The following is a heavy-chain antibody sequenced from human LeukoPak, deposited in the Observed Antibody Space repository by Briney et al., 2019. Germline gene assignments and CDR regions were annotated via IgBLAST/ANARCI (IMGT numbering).Heavy chain of an antibody. CDR1: GYTFTGYY. CDR3: ATRRYYDSSGYLDLDY. Sequence: GASVKVSCKASGYTFTGYYMHWVRQAPGQGLEWMGWINPNSGGTNYAQKFQGRVTMTRDTSISTAYMELSRLRSDDTAVYYCATRRYYDSSGYLDLDYWGQGTLVTVSS. J-gene: IGHJ4*02. D-gene: IGHD3-22*01. CDR2: INPNSGGT. V-gene: IGHV1-2*02.